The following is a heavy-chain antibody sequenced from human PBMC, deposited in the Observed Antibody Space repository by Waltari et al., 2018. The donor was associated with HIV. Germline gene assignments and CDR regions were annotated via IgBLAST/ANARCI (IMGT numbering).Heavy chain of an antibody. D-gene: IGHD6-25*01. J-gene: IGHJ6*02. V-gene: IGHV4-61*02. CDR2: ISSSGNT. CDR3: ARALLAARSGGMDV. Sequence: QVQLQESGPGLVKPSQTLSLIRIVSGDSITRGSYYWTWVRQPAGKGLEWIGRISSSGNTNYNPSLKSRVTMSMDTSKNQFSLEVTSVTAADTAIYFCARALLAARSGGMDVWGHGTTVTVSS. CDR1: GDSITRGSYY.